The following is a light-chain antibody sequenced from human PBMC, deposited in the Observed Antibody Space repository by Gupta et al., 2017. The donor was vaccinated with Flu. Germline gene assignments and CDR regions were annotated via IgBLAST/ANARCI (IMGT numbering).Light chain of an antibody. CDR1: ALPKKY. Sequence: SYELTQPPSVSVSPGQTARITCSGDALPKKYAYWYQQKSGQAPVLVIYEDSKRPSGIPARFSGSSSGTMASLTISEAQVEDEADYYFFSTDSSGNHRVFGGGTKLTVL. V-gene: IGLV3-10*01. CDR2: EDS. CDR3: FSTDSSGNHRV. J-gene: IGLJ3*02.